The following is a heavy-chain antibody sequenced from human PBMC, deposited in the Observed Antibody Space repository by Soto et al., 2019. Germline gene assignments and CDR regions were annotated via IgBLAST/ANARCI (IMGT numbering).Heavy chain of an antibody. CDR1: GYTFTSYA. D-gene: IGHD2-15*01. Sequence: GASVKVSCKASGYTFTSYAMNWVRQAPGQGLEWMGWINTNTGNPTYAQGFTGRFVFSLDTSVSTAYLQICSLKAEDTAVYYCARTLQHYYYYMDVWGKGTTVNVSS. CDR2: INTNTGNP. V-gene: IGHV7-4-1*01. J-gene: IGHJ6*03. CDR3: ARTLQHYYYYMDV.